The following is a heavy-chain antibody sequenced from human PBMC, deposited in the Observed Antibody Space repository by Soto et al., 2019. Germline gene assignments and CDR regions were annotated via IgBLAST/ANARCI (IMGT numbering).Heavy chain of an antibody. CDR2: IYYSGST. CDR3: ARDGIFGVAVR. CDR1: GGSISSYH. Sequence: PSETLSLTCTVSGGSISSYHWSWIRQPPGKGLGWIGYIYYSGSTNYNPSLKSRVTISVDTSKNQFSLKLSSVTAADTAVYYCARDGIFGVAVRWGHGTLVTVSS. J-gene: IGHJ4*01. D-gene: IGHD3-3*01. V-gene: IGHV4-59*01.